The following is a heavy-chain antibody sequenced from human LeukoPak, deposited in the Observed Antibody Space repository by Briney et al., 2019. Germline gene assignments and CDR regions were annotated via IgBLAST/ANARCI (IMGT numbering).Heavy chain of an antibody. V-gene: IGHV4-34*01. D-gene: IGHD1-26*01. CDR2: INHRGST. CDR1: VGSFSGYY. Sequence: SETLSLTCAVYVGSFSGYYWSWIRQPPGKGLEWIGEINHRGSTNYNPSLKSRVTISVDTSNNQFSLKLRSVTAADTDVYYCARRRGGSYAGRYYSYYYYMDVWGKGTTVTISS. CDR3: ARRRGGSYAGRYYSYYYYMDV. J-gene: IGHJ6*03.